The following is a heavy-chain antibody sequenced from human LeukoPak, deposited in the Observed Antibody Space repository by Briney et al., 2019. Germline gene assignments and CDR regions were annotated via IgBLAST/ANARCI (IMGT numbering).Heavy chain of an antibody. CDR3: ARPRLLYGSGPTLV. CDR1: GDSMRNFY. V-gene: IGHV4-59*12. CDR2: IDYSGGT. D-gene: IGHD3-10*01. J-gene: IGHJ4*02. Sequence: PSETLSLTCSVSGDSMRNFYWSWIRQPPEKGLEWIGYIDYSGGTSYNPALKSRLTISMDTSKNQFSLKLNSVTAADTAVYYCARPRLLYGSGPTLVWGPGTLVTVSS.